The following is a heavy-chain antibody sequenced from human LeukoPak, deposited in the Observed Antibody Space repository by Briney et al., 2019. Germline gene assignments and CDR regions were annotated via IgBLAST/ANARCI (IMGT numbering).Heavy chain of an antibody. D-gene: IGHD2-2*01. J-gene: IGHJ4*02. CDR2: IKEDGSEK. CDR3: AKDGAPGSHCSSTSCAIR. Sequence: GGPLRLSCAASGFTFSNYWMNWVRQAPGKGLEWVANIKEDGSEKYYVDSVKGRFTISRDNAKNSLYLQMNSLRADDTAVYYCAKDGAPGSHCSSTSCAIRWGQGTLVTVSS. V-gene: IGHV3-7*01. CDR1: GFTFSNYW.